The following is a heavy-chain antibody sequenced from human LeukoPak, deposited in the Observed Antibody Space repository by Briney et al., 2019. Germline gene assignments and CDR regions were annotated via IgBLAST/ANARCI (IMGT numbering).Heavy chain of an antibody. Sequence: KSSETLSLTCAVYGGSFSGYYWSWIRQPPGKGLEWIGEINHSGSTNYNPSLKSRVTISVDTSKNQFSLKLSSVTAADTAVYYCARAARKSNPTFDLWGRGTLVTVSS. J-gene: IGHJ2*01. D-gene: IGHD1-14*01. CDR1: GGSFSGYY. V-gene: IGHV4-34*01. CDR3: ARAARKSNPTFDL. CDR2: INHSGST.